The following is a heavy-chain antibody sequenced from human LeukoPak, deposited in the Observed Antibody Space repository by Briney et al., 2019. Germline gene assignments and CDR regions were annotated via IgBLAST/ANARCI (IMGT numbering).Heavy chain of an antibody. V-gene: IGHV1-18*01. J-gene: IGHJ4*02. D-gene: IGHD3-22*01. CDR1: GYTFTSYG. Sequence: AASVKVSCKASGYTFTSYGISWVRQAPGQGLEWMGWISAYNGNTNYAQKLQGRVSMTTDTSTSTAYMDLRSLGSDDTAAYYCARARGYYDSSGYRGFFDYWGQGTLVTVSS. CDR2: ISAYNGNT. CDR3: ARARGYYDSSGYRGFFDY.